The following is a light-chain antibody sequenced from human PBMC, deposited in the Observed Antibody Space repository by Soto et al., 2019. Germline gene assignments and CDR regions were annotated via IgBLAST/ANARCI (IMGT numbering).Light chain of an antibody. Sequence: DIQMTQSPSSLSASVGDRVTITCRASQRIGNSLNWYQQKPGTAPKLLIFAASSLQSGVPSRRISSSGSATDYTLTISNLHTEVFATYYYHHSFGTLVTFGQGTRLDFK. CDR2: AAS. V-gene: IGKV1-39*01. J-gene: IGKJ5*01. CDR1: QRIGNS. CDR3: HHSFGTLVT.